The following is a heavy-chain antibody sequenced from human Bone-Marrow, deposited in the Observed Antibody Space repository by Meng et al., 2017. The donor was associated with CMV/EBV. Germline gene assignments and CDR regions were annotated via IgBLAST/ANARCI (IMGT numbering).Heavy chain of an antibody. J-gene: IGHJ4*02. CDR3: ARGIIGITMIVVVPFDY. CDR1: GFTFNSYN. CDR2: ISSSSSYI. D-gene: IGHD3-22*01. Sequence: GESLKISCAASGFTFNSYNMNWVRQAPGKGLEWVSSISSSSSYIYYADSVKGRFTISRDNAKNSLYLQMDSLRAEDTAVYYCARGIIGITMIVVVPFDYWGQGALVTVSS. V-gene: IGHV3-21*01.